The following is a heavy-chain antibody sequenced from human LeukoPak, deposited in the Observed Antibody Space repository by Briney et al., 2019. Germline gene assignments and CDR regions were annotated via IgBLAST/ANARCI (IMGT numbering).Heavy chain of an antibody. J-gene: IGHJ3*02. CDR2: IDSDGSTT. CDR1: GFTFSTYW. V-gene: IGHV3-74*01. Sequence: PGGPLRLSCAASGFTFSTYWMHWVRQGPGEGPVWVSRIDSDGSTTSYADSVKGRFTISRDNAKNTLNLQMNNLRAEDTALYYCVRDFKTSFEMWGQGTMVTVSS. CDR3: VRDFKTSFEM.